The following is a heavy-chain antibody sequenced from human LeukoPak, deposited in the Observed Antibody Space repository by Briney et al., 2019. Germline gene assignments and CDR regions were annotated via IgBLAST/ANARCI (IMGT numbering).Heavy chain of an antibody. CDR3: ARDPTMVRGTMDV. Sequence: GGSLRLSCAASGFTFTNYVMHWVRQAPGKGLEWVAAISNDGSNKYYADSVKGRFTISRDNSKNTLYLQMNSLGIEDTAIYPCARDPTMVRGTMDVWGKGTAVTVSS. V-gene: IGHV3-30*04. D-gene: IGHD3-10*01. J-gene: IGHJ6*03. CDR2: ISNDGSNK. CDR1: GFTFTNYV.